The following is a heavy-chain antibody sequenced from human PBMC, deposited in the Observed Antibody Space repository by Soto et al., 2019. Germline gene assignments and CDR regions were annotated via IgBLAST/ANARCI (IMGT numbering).Heavy chain of an antibody. CDR1: GFTFGDYA. CDR2: IRSKAYGGTT. V-gene: IGHV3-49*03. J-gene: IGHJ4*02. Sequence: PGGSLRLSCTASGFTFGDYAMSWFRQAPGKGLEWVGFIRSKAYGGTTEYAASVKGRFTISRDDSKGIAYLQMNSLKTEDTAVYYCTRDPEGYYGERYFDYWGQGTLVTVSS. CDR3: TRDPEGYYGERYFDY. D-gene: IGHD4-17*01.